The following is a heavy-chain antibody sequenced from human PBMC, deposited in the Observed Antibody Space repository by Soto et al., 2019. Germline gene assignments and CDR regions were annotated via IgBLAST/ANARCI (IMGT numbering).Heavy chain of an antibody. CDR1: GGSFSGYY. Sequence: SETLSLTCAVYGGSFSGYYWSWIRQPPGKGLEWIGEINHSGSTNYNPSLKSRVTISVDTSKNQFSLKLSSVTAADTAVYYCARSMVAGYCSSTSCSKGVWFDPWGQGALVTVSS. D-gene: IGHD2-2*03. CDR2: INHSGST. CDR3: ARSMVAGYCSSTSCSKGVWFDP. J-gene: IGHJ5*02. V-gene: IGHV4-34*01.